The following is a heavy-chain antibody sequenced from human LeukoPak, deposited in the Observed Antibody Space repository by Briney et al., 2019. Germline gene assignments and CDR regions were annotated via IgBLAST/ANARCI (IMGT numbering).Heavy chain of an antibody. J-gene: IGHJ4*02. Sequence: GGSLRLSCAASGFTFSHYAMHWVRQAPGKGLEWVSVIYSGGSTYYADSVKGRFTISRDNSKNTLYLQMNSLRAEDTAVYYCARGLLTTVTSFGYWGQGTLVTVSS. CDR3: ARGLLTTVTSFGY. D-gene: IGHD4-17*01. CDR1: GFTFSHYA. CDR2: IYSGGST. V-gene: IGHV3-66*01.